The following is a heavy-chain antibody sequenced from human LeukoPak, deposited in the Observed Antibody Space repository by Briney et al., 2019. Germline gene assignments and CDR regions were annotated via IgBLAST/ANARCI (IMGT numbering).Heavy chain of an antibody. V-gene: IGHV3-30-3*01. D-gene: IGHD1-26*01. J-gene: IGHJ4*02. CDR3: GRNNGGSQWTDY. Sequence: NPGESLTLSCAASGFTLSSYAMQCVHHATRNWLEWGALTSYDGINKYYADSVEGRFTISRDNSKNTLYLQMNSLRPEDTALYYCGRNNGGSQWTDYWGQGTLVTVSS. CDR2: TSYDGINK. CDR1: GFTLSSYA.